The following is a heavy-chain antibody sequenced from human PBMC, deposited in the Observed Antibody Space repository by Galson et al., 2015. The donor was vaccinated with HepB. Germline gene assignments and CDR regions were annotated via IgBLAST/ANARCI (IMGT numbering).Heavy chain of an antibody. V-gene: IGHV3-30*04. CDR2: MSYDGTDK. D-gene: IGHD6-19*01. CDR3: ARTSIRAGTYNYHGMDV. Sequence: SLRLSCAASGFTLSNYALHWVRQAPGKGLEWVALMSYDGTDKHYADPVKGRLTISRDSSKNTLYLQMNSPRTEDTAIYYSARTSIRAGTYNYHGMDVWGQGTPVTV. J-gene: IGHJ6*02. CDR1: GFTLSNYA.